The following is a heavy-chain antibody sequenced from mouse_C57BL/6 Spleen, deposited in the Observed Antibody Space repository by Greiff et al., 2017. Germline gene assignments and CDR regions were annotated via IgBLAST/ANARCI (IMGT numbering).Heavy chain of an antibody. Sequence: QVQLQQSGAELVRPGTSVKVSCKASGYAFTNYLIEWVKQRPGQGLEWIGVINPGSGGTNYNEKFKGKATLTADKSSSTADMQLSSLTSEYSAVYFCARSGAITTVVADYWGQGTTLTVSS. CDR3: ARSGAITTVVADY. D-gene: IGHD1-1*01. CDR1: GYAFTNYL. J-gene: IGHJ2*01. CDR2: INPGSGGT. V-gene: IGHV1-54*01.